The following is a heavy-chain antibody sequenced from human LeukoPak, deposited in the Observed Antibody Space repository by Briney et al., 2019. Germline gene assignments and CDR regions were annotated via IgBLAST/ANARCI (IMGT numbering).Heavy chain of an antibody. D-gene: IGHD1-20*01. V-gene: IGHV4-34*01. CDR2: INHSGST. CDR1: GGSLSGYY. CDR3: AREITGSHAFDI. Sequence: SETPSLTCAVYGGSLSGYYWSWIRQPPGKGLEWIGEINHSGSTNYNPSLKSRVTISVDTSKNQFSLKLSSVTAADTAVYYCAREITGSHAFDIWAQGTMVTVSS. J-gene: IGHJ3*02.